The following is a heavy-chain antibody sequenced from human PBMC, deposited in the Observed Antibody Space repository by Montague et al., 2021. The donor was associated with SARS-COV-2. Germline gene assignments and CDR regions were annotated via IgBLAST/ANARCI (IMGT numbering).Heavy chain of an antibody. V-gene: IGHV4-31*03. CDR2: IFYRGGT. D-gene: IGHD3-16*01. J-gene: IGHJ6*02. CDR3: ARANYYVMTSKAYAMDV. Sequence: TLSLTCTVSGGSISSGGYYWSWVRQPPGKGLDWIGYIFYRGGTYYNPSLKSRVSMSVDTSKIQFSPNLTSVTAADTAVYYCARANYYVMTSKAYAMDVWGQGTTVTVSS. CDR1: GGSISSGGYY.